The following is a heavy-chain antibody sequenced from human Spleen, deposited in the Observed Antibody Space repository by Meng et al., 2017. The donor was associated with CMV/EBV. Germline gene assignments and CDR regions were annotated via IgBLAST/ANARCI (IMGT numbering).Heavy chain of an antibody. V-gene: IGHV1-2*06. CDR1: GYTFTGYY. J-gene: IGHJ4*02. Sequence: CKASGYTFTGYYLHWVRQAPGQGLEWMGRINPNSGGTNYAQKFQGRVTMTRDPSITTAYMELSRLRSDDTAVYYCARHPGSDLIFDYWGQGTLVTVSS. CDR2: INPNSGGT. CDR3: ARHPGSDLIFDY. D-gene: IGHD6-25*01.